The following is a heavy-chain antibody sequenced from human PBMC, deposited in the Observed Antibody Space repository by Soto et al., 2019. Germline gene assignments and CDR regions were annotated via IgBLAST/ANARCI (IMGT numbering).Heavy chain of an antibody. D-gene: IGHD3-16*01. CDR1: GLTFRIYS. V-gene: IGHV3-33*01. CDR3: ARDATFGTKGGSFDI. CDR2: MWYDGTNK. Sequence: PGGSLRLSCAASGLTFRIYSMHWVRQSPGKGLEWVAVMWYDGTNKYYGESVKGRFTISRDNSENTLYLQMNSLRVEDTAVYYCARDATFGTKGGSFDIWGHGTLVT. J-gene: IGHJ3*02.